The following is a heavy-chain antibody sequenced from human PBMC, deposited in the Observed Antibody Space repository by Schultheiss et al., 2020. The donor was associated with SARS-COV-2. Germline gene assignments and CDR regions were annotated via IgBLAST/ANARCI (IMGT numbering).Heavy chain of an antibody. J-gene: IGHJ4*02. D-gene: IGHD6-19*01. CDR1: GGSISSGGYY. CDR3: ARDGYSSGWTIFDY. CDR2: IYYSGST. V-gene: IGHV4-31*03. Sequence: SETLSLTCTVSGGSISSGGYYWSWIRQHPGKGLEWIGYIYYSGSTYYNPSLKSRVTISIDTSKNQFSLQLNSVTPEDTAVYYCARDGYSSGWTIFDYWGQGTLVTVSS.